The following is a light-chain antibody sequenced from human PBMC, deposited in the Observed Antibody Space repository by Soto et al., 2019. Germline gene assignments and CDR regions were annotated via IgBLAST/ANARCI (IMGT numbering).Light chain of an antibody. J-gene: IGKJ2*01. CDR3: QQTFSPPYT. V-gene: IGKV1-39*01. CDR2: VAS. CDR1: QSISNS. Sequence: DIQMTQSLSSLSASVGDSVTITCRASQSISNSLSWYQQKPGKAPKFLIYVASTLQRGVLSRFSGSGSGTDFTLTISSLQPEDFATYYCQQTFSPPYTFGQGTKLEIK.